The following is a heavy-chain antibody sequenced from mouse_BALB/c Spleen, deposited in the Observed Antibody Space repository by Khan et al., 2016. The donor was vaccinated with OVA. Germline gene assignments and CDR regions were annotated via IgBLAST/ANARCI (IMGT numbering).Heavy chain of an antibody. J-gene: IGHJ3*01. Sequence: VKLVESGAELVRPGALVKLSCKASGFNIKDYYMHWVKQRPEQGLVWIGRIDPENGDTIYDPKFQGKASITSDTSSNTAYLQLSSLTSEDTAVYYCARDGYSPWFAYWGQGTLVTVSA. D-gene: IGHD2-3*01. CDR3: ARDGYSPWFAY. CDR1: GFNIKDYY. CDR2: IDPENGDT. V-gene: IGHV14-1*02.